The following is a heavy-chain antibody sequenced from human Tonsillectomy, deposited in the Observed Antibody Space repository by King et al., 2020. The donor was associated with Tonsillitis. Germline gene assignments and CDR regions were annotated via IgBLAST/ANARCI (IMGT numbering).Heavy chain of an antibody. D-gene: IGHD1-20*01. CDR3: ARGGITGTTNWFDP. J-gene: IGHJ5*02. Sequence: VQLVESGGGLVQPGGSLRLSCAASGFTFSSYSMNWVRQAPGKGLEWVSYISSSSSTIYYADSVKGRFTISRDNAKNSLYLQMNSLRAEDTAVYYCARGGITGTTNWFDPRGQGTLVTVSS. V-gene: IGHV3-48*01. CDR2: ISSSSSTI. CDR1: GFTFSSYS.